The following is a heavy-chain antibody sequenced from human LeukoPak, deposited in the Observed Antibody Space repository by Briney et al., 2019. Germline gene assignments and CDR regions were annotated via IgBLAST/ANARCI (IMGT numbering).Heavy chain of an antibody. V-gene: IGHV4-59*01. CDR1: DDSISDYY. CDR2: FHNSGTS. D-gene: IGHD5-12*01. Sequence: SETLSLTCTVSDDSISDYYRGWIRQPPGKGLFHNSGTSTYNPSLKSRVTISADTSKNQFSLKLNSLTTADTAVYYCTRGAGWLTDYWGQGILVTVSS. J-gene: IGHJ4*02. CDR3: TRGAGWLTDY.